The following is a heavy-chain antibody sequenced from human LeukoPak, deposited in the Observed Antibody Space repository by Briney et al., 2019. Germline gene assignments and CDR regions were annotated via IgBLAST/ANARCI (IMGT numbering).Heavy chain of an antibody. J-gene: IGHJ4*02. CDR3: ARGPDYASKRGGFDY. CDR2: IKQDGSDQ. D-gene: IGHD4-17*01. CDR1: GFTFSSYW. Sequence: GGSLRLSCAASGFTFSSYWMSWVRQAPGKGLEWVANIKQDGSDQYYVDSLKGRFTISRDTARNSLYLQMNSLRAEDTAVYYCARGPDYASKRGGFDYWAQGTLVTVSS. V-gene: IGHV3-7*01.